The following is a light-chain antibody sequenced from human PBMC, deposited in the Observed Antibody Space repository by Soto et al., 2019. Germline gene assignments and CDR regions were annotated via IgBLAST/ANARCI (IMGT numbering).Light chain of an antibody. CDR3: SSYTTNITPVV. V-gene: IGLV2-14*01. CDR1: SSDVGGYNY. CDR2: EVS. Sequence: QSALTQPASVSGSPGQSITISCTGTSSDVGGYNYVSWYQQHPGKAPKLMIYEVSNRPSGVSNRFSGSKSGNTASLTISGLQPEDEADYYCSSYTTNITPVVFGGGTKLTVL. J-gene: IGLJ2*01.